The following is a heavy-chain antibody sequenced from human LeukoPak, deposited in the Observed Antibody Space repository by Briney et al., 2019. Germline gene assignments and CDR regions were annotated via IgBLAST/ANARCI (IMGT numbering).Heavy chain of an antibody. J-gene: IGHJ5*01. D-gene: IGHD2-21*02. V-gene: IGHV1-69*10. Sequence: GASVKVSCKASGGTFNIHSINWVRQAPGQGPEWMGGIVPIFGIANYAQNLQGRVTITADKSTSIAYMELSSLKSEDTAMYYCARDRLTYCNGDCHSGLDSWGQGTLVTVSS. CDR2: IVPIFGIA. CDR3: ARDRLTYCNGDCHSGLDS. CDR1: GGTFNIHS.